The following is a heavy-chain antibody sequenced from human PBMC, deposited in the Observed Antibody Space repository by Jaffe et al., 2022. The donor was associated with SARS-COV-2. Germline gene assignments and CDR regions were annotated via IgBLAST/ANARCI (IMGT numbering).Heavy chain of an antibody. J-gene: IGHJ4*02. CDR2: ISGSGGST. Sequence: EVQLLESGGGLVQPGGSLRLSCAASGFTFSSYAMSWVRQAPGKGLEWVSAISGSGGSTYYADSVKGRFTISRDNSKNTLYLQMNSLRAEDTAVYYCAKGHVVGATEGYYFDYWGQGTLVTVSS. CDR1: GFTFSSYA. D-gene: IGHD1-26*01. V-gene: IGHV3-23*01. CDR3: AKGHVVGATEGYYFDY.